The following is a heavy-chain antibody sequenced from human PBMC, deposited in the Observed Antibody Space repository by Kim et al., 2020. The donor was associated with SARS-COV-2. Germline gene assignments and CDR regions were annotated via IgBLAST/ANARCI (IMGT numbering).Heavy chain of an antibody. CDR2: ISSSGSRT. J-gene: IGHJ4*02. Sequence: GGSLRLSCAASGFTFSSYAMCWVRQAPGKGLEWVSVISSSGSRTYSADSMKGRFTISRDTSNNTQFLLMNSWRAEDTAVYYSSECGDRRADFDYYGEG. D-gene: IGHD3-10*01. V-gene: IGHV3-23*01. CDR1: GFTFSSYA. CDR3: SECGDRRADFDY.